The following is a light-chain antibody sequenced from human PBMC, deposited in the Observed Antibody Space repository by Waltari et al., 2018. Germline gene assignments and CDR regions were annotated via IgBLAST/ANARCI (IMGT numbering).Light chain of an antibody. Sequence: EILLTQSPGTLSLSPGERPTLSCRASQNVGKNYLGWYQQRPGQPPRLLIFGASNRATGIPDRFSGSGSGTDFTLTISRLESEDFAVYFCQQYASPPITFGQGTRLE. CDR1: QNVGKNY. CDR3: QQYASPPIT. CDR2: GAS. J-gene: IGKJ5*01. V-gene: IGKV3-20*01.